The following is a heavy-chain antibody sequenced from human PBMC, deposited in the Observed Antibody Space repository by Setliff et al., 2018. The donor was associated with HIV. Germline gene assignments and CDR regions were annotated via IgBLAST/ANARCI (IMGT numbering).Heavy chain of an antibody. J-gene: IGHJ4*02. V-gene: IGHV4-34*01. CDR2: LSPSGTT. CDR3: AREGGYDYGYTIFY. D-gene: IGHD5-18*01. Sequence: SETLSLTCTVYGGSFSNYYTNWIRQPPGKGLEWIGELSPSGTTRSNPSLQSRVTISLDTSNNQFSLKLTSVTAADTAMYFCAREGGYDYGYTIFYWGQGTLVTVSS. CDR1: GGSFSNYY.